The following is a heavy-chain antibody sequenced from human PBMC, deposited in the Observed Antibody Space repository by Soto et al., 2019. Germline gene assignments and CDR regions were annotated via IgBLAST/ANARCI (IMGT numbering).Heavy chain of an antibody. CDR3: ARVRLSYYYYYYMDV. Sequence: GGSLRLSCAASGFTFSDYYMSWIRQAPGKGLEWVSYISSSGSTIYYADSVKGRFTISRDNAKNSLYLQMNSLRAEDTAVYYCARVRLSYYYYYYMDVWGKGTTVTVSS. D-gene: IGHD2-21*02. CDR1: GFTFSDYY. J-gene: IGHJ6*03. CDR2: ISSSGSTI. V-gene: IGHV3-11*01.